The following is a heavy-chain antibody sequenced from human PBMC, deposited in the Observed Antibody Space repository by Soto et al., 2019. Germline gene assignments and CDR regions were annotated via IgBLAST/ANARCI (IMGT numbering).Heavy chain of an antibody. CDR1: GLTFGNYA. CDR2: ISGDGGRT. Sequence: EVQLLESGGGLVQPGGSVRLSCAASGLTFGNYAMSWVRQAPGKGPEWVSAISGDGGRTYHADSVKGRFTISRDNLKRTLYQQMNTLRAEDTAVYYCAVTPSCGRDCSGASYWYFDIWGRGTLVTVSS. V-gene: IGHV3-23*01. D-gene: IGHD2-21*02. CDR3: AVTPSCGRDCSGASYWYFDI. J-gene: IGHJ2*01.